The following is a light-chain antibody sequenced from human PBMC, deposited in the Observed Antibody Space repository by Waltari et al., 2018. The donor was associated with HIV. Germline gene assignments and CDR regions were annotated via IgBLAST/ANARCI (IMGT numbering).Light chain of an antibody. Sequence: AIQMTQSPSSLSASVGDRVTITCRASQGIGNDLGWYQQKPGKAPNLLIYSASSLQTGVPLRFSGSGSGTDFTLTITSLQPEDFATYYCLQDYNYPLTFGPGTKVDIK. V-gene: IGKV1-6*01. CDR1: QGIGND. CDR2: SAS. J-gene: IGKJ3*01. CDR3: LQDYNYPLT.